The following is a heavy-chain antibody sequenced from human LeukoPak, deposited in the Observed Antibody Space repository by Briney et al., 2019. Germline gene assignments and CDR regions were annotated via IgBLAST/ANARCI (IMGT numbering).Heavy chain of an antibody. V-gene: IGHV4-34*01. Sequence: SETLSLTCAVYGGSFSGYYWSWIRQPPGKGLEWIGEINHSGSTNYNPSLKSRVTISVDTSKDQFSLKLSSVTAADTAVYYCASYYYYYMDVWGKGTTVTVSS. CDR3: ASYYYYYMDV. J-gene: IGHJ6*03. CDR1: GGSFSGYY. CDR2: INHSGST.